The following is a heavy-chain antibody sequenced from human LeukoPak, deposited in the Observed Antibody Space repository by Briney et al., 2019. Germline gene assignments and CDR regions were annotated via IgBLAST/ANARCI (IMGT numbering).Heavy chain of an antibody. CDR1: SGSISSYY. D-gene: IGHD1-1*01. V-gene: IGHV4-59*01. CDR3: ARWRTTEGYYYGMDV. CDR2: IYYSGST. J-gene: IGHJ6*02. Sequence: SETLSLTCTVSSGSISSYYWSWIRQPPGKGLEWIGYIYYSGSTNYNPSLKSRVTISVDTSKNQFSLKLSSVTAADTAVYYCARWRTTEGYYYGMDVWGQGTTVTVSS.